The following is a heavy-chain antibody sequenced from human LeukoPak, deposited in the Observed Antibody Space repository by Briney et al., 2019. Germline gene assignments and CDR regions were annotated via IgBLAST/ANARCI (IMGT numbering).Heavy chain of an antibody. J-gene: IGHJ5*02. CDR1: GGSFSGYY. D-gene: IGHD3-9*01. CDR2: INHSGNT. CDR3: ARGGLRYFDLCWFDP. Sequence: SETLSLTCAVYGGSFSGYYWSWIRQPPGKGLEWIGEINHSGNTNYNPSLKSRVTISVDTSKNQCSLKLSSVTAADTAVSYCARGGLRYFDLCWFDPWGQGTLVTVSS. V-gene: IGHV4-34*01.